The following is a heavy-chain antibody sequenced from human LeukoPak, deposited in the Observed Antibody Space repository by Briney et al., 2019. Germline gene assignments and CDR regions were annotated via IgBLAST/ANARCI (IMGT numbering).Heavy chain of an antibody. CDR3: AKGPAIRSSGYYYYYYGMDV. J-gene: IGHJ6*02. CDR2: ISGSGGST. V-gene: IGHV3-23*01. Sequence: GSLRLSCAASGFTYSSYAMSWVRQDPGKGLEWVSAISGSGGSTYYADSVKGRFTISRDNSKNTLYLQMNSLRAKDTAVYYCAKGPAIRSSGYYYYYYGMDVWGQGTTVTVSS. D-gene: IGHD3-22*01. CDR1: GFTYSSYA.